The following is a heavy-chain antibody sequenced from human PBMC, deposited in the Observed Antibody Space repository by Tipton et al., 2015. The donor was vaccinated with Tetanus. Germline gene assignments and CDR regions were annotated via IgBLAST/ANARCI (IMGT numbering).Heavy chain of an antibody. Sequence: SLRLSCDVSGGPVSSSNWWSWVRQAPGKGLEWIGEIYYSGTTNYNPSLKSRVTISTDKSKNQVSLRLNSVTAADTAVYFCARTPDYYYGMDAWGQGTTVTVSS. CDR3: ARTPDYYYGMDA. CDR2: IYYSGTT. CDR1: GGPVSSSNW. J-gene: IGHJ6*02. V-gene: IGHV4-4*01.